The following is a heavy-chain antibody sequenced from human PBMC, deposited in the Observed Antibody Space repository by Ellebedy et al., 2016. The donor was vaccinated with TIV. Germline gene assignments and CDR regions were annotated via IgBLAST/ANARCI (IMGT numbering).Heavy chain of an antibody. J-gene: IGHJ4*02. D-gene: IGHD1-26*01. V-gene: IGHV1-18*01. CDR3: TRLQVGATSGDY. Sequence: ASVKVSCKASGYTFTSYGISWVRQAPGQGLEWMGWISPYNGNRDFAKKFQGRLTTTTDASTSTAYMELTSLRSDDTAVYYCTRLQVGATSGDYWGQGTLVTVSS. CDR2: ISPYNGNR. CDR1: GYTFTSYG.